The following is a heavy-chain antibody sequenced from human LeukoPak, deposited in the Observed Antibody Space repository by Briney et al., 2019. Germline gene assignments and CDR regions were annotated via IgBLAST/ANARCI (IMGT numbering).Heavy chain of an antibody. CDR2: INPSGGST. V-gene: IGHV1-46*01. CDR3: ARDRWHPLQTTLYPVRFLCEKKPCHNWFDP. J-gene: IGHJ5*02. D-gene: IGHD3-3*01. CDR1: GYTFTRYY. Sequence: EASVTVSCKASGYTFTRYYIHWVGQAPGQGREGMGIINPSGGSTTYEQNFQGRVTITRDTSTSTVYMELSSLRSEDTAMYYCARDRWHPLQTTLYPVRFLCEKKPCHNWFDPWGQGTLVTVSS.